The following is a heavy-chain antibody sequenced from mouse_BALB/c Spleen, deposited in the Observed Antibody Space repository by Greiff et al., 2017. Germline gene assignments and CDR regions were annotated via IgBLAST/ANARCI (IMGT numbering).Heavy chain of an antibody. CDR3: ARVYTMDY. CDR1: GYTFTSYW. J-gene: IGHJ4*01. CDR2: INPSTGYT. V-gene: IGHV1-7*01. Sequence: VQLQESGAELAKPGASVKMSCKASGYTFTSYWMHWVKQRPGQGLEWIGYINPSTGYTEYNQKFKDKATLTADKSSSTAYMQLSSLTSEDSAVYYCARVYTMDYWGQGTSVTVSS.